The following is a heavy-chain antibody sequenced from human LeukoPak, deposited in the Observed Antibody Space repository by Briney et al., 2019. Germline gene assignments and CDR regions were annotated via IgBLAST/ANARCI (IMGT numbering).Heavy chain of an antibody. CDR2: IYSGDNT. D-gene: IGHD3-10*01. J-gene: IGHJ6*03. V-gene: IGHV3-66*04. Sequence: GGSLRLSCEASGFNFNTYSMAWVRQAPGKGLEWVSVIYSGDNTYYADSVKGRFTISRDNSKNTLYLQMNSLRAEDTAVYYCARHGSITMIRGRLRYYYMDVWGKGTTVTISS. CDR3: ARHGSITMIRGRLRYYYMDV. CDR1: GFNFNTYS.